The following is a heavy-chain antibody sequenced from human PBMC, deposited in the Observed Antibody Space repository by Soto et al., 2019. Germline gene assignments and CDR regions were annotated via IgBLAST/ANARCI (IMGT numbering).Heavy chain of an antibody. CDR1: GFTFTSSA. J-gene: IGHJ4*02. Sequence: GASVKVSCKASGFTFTSSAVQWVRQARGQRLEWIGWIVVGSGNTNYAQKFQERVTITRDMSTSTAYMELSSLRSEDTAVYYCAAAITYYYDSSGYLLDYWGQGTLVTVSS. CDR2: IVVGSGNT. CDR3: AAAITYYYDSSGYLLDY. D-gene: IGHD3-22*01. V-gene: IGHV1-58*01.